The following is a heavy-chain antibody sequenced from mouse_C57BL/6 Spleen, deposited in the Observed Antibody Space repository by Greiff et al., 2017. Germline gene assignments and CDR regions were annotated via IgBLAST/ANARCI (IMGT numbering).Heavy chain of an antibody. J-gene: IGHJ3*01. CDR1: GYSITSGYY. CDR3: ARGYYGNYGEGSWFAY. CDR2: ISYDGSN. V-gene: IGHV3-6*01. D-gene: IGHD2-1*01. Sequence: ESGPGLVKPSQSLSLTCSVTGYSITSGYYWNWIRQFPGNKLEWMGYISYDGSNNYNPSLKNRISITRDTSKNQFFLKLNSVTTEDTATYYCARGYYGNYGEGSWFAYWGQGTLVTVSA.